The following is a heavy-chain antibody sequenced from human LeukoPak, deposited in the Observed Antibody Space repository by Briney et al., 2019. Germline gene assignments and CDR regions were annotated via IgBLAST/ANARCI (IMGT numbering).Heavy chain of an antibody. CDR2: IRYDGSNK. D-gene: IGHD6-19*01. CDR1: GFTFSSYG. CDR3: AKGAGSGWYGHFDY. J-gene: IGHJ4*02. V-gene: IGHV3-30*02. Sequence: PGGSLRLSCAASGFTFSSYGMHWVRQAPGKGLEWVAFIRYDGSNKYYADSVKGRFTISRDNSKNTLDLQMNSLRAEDTAVYYCAKGAGSGWYGHFDYWGQGTLVTVSS.